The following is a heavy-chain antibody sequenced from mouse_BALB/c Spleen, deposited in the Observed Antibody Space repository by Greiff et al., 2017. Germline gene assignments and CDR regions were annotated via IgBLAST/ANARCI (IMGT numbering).Heavy chain of an antibody. CDR1: GFSLTSYG. D-gene: IGHD2-14*01. Sequence: QVQLKESGPGLVQPSQSLSITCTVSGFSLTSYGVHWVRQSPGKGLEWLGVIWSGGSTDYNAAFISRLSISKDNSKSQVFFKMNSLQANDTAIYYCARNMGYDGYAMDYWGQGTSVTVSS. V-gene: IGHV2-2*02. CDR2: IWSGGST. CDR3: ARNMGYDGYAMDY. J-gene: IGHJ4*01.